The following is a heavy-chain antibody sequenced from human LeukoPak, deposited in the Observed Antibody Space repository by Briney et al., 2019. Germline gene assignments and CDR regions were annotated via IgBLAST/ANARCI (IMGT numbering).Heavy chain of an antibody. J-gene: IGHJ1*01. V-gene: IGHV3-53*01. CDR3: AKSYRISPEYFQH. Sequence: PGGSLRLSCAASGFTVSSNYMSWVRQAPGKGLEWVSVIYSGGSTYYADSVKGRFTISRDNSKNTLYLQMNSLRAEDTAVYYCAKSYRISPEYFQHWGQGTLVTVSS. CDR2: IYSGGST. D-gene: IGHD1-14*01. CDR1: GFTVSSNY.